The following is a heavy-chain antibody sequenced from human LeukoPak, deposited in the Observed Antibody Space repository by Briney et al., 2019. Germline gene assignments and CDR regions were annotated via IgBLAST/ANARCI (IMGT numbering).Heavy chain of an antibody. Sequence: GASVKVSCKASGYTFTSYAMHWVRQAPGQGLEWMGRIIPILGIANYAQKFQGRVTITADKSTSTAYMELSSLRSEDTAVYYCAREVYDSSSWSMDVWGQGTTVTVSS. CDR1: GYTFTSYA. CDR3: AREVYDSSSWSMDV. J-gene: IGHJ6*02. V-gene: IGHV1-69*04. D-gene: IGHD6-13*01. CDR2: IIPILGIA.